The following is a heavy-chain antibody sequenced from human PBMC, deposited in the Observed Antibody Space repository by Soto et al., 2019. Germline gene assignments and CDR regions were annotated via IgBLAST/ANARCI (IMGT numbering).Heavy chain of an antibody. CDR2: ISSSGSDT. V-gene: IGHV3-23*01. J-gene: IGHJ3*02. CDR1: GFTFSVFG. CDR3: ANDLSDIVMVVAATRGDAFDI. D-gene: IGHD2-15*01. Sequence: PGGSLRLSCAASGFTFSVFGMSWVRQAPGKGLEWVSSISSSGSDTHYADSMKGRFTISRDNSRNAVYLQMNSLRAEDTAIYYCANDLSDIVMVVAATRGDAFDIWGQGTMVTVSS.